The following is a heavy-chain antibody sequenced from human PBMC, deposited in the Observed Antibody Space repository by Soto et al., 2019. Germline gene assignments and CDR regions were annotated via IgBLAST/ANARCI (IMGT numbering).Heavy chain of an antibody. J-gene: IGHJ4*01. CDR1: GFTFNTYA. Sequence: GGSLRLSCAASGFTFNTYAMAWVRQAPGKGLEWVSVISGSSASIHYADSVKGRCSISRDYSKNTVYLQMHSLRPEDTAIYYCAKDQVEFCSSTSCFGAFDFWGRGTPVTVSS. V-gene: IGHV3-23*01. D-gene: IGHD2-2*01. CDR3: AKDQVEFCSSTSCFGAFDF. CDR2: ISGSSASI.